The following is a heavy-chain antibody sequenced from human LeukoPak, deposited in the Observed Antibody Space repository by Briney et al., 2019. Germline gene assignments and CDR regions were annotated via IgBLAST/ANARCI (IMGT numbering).Heavy chain of an antibody. V-gene: IGHV3-66*01. D-gene: IGHD3-22*01. Sequence: GGSLRLSCAASGFTVSSNYMSWVRQAPGKGLEWVSVIYSGGSTYYADSVKGRFTISRDNSKNTLYLQMNSQRAEDTAVYYCARDRGRYYDSRGFYWGYYFDSWGQGILVTVST. CDR1: GFTVSSNY. J-gene: IGHJ4*02. CDR2: IYSGGST. CDR3: ARDRGRYYDSRGFYWGYYFDS.